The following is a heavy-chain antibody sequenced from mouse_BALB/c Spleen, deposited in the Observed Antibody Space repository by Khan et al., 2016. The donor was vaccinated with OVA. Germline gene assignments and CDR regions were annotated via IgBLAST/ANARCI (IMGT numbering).Heavy chain of an antibody. CDR2: IWGGGGT. Sequence: QVQLKQSGPGLVAPSQSLSITCTVSGFSLSRYNIHWVRQPPGKGLEWLGMIWGGGGTDYNSTLKSRLSISKDNSKSHVFLKMNSLQTDDTAMYYWARAYYRYDGYYAMDYWGQGTSVTVSS. CDR1: GFSLSRYN. CDR3: ARAYYRYDGYYAMDY. V-gene: IGHV2-6-4*01. J-gene: IGHJ4*01. D-gene: IGHD2-14*01.